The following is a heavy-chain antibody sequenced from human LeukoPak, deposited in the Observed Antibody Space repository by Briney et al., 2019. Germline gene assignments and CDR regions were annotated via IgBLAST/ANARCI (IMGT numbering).Heavy chain of an antibody. Sequence: GGSLRLSCTVSGFTVSSNSMSWVRQAPGKGLEWVSFIYSDNTHYSDSVKGRFTISRDNSKNTLYLQMNSLRAEDTAVYYCARDDYGDQYFDYWGQGTLVTVSS. CDR1: GFTVSSNS. CDR3: ARDDYGDQYFDY. J-gene: IGHJ4*02. D-gene: IGHD4-17*01. CDR2: IYSDNT. V-gene: IGHV3-53*01.